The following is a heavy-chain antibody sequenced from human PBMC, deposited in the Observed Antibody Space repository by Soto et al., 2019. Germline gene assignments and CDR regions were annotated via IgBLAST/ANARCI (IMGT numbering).Heavy chain of an antibody. CDR3: ARDSTPNDSSGWPYYYYGMDV. CDR2: IYHSGST. Sequence: SETLSLTCAVSGGSISSSNWWSWVRQPPGKGLEWIGEIYHSGSTNYNPSLKSRVTISVDKSKNQFSLKLSSVTAADTAVYYCARDSTPNDSSGWPYYYYGMDVWGQGTTVTSP. J-gene: IGHJ6*02. V-gene: IGHV4-4*02. CDR1: GGSISSSNW. D-gene: IGHD6-19*01.